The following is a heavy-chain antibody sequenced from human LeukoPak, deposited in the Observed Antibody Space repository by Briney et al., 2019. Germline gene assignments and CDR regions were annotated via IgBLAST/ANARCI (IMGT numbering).Heavy chain of an antibody. CDR3: AKDLEWFGELLGGGYFDY. D-gene: IGHD3-10*01. V-gene: IGHV3-30*02. CDR1: GFTFSSYG. J-gene: IGHJ4*02. CDR2: IRYDGSNK. Sequence: GGSLSLSCAASGFTFSSYGMHWVRQAPGKGLEWVAFIRYDGSNKYYADSVKGRFTISRDNSKNTLYLQMNSLRAEDTAVYYCAKDLEWFGELLGGGYFDYWGQGTLVTVSS.